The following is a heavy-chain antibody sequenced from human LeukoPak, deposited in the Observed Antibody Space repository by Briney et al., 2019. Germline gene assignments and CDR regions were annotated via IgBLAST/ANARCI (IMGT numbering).Heavy chain of an antibody. Sequence: SVKVSCKASGGTFISYAISWVRQAPGQGLEWRGGIIPIFGTANYAQKFQGRVTITADESTSTAYMELSSLRSEDTAVYYCASYYYGSGSYNYFDYWGQGTLVTVSS. J-gene: IGHJ4*02. CDR2: IIPIFGTA. D-gene: IGHD3-10*01. CDR3: ASYYYGSGSYNYFDY. CDR1: GGTFISYA. V-gene: IGHV1-69*13.